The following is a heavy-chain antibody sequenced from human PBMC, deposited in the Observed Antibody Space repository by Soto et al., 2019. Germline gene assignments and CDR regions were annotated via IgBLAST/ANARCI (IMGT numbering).Heavy chain of an antibody. V-gene: IGHV4-34*10. D-gene: IGHD6-13*01. J-gene: IGHJ5*02. Sequence: SETLSLTCAGYGGSFSGYYWNCIRQPPGKGLEWIGEINHSGSTNYNPSLKSRVTMTRNTSISTAYMELSSLRSEDTAVYYCARERSAAGTGWFDPWGQGTLVTVSS. CDR3: ARERSAAGTGWFDP. CDR2: INHSGST. CDR1: GGSFSGYY.